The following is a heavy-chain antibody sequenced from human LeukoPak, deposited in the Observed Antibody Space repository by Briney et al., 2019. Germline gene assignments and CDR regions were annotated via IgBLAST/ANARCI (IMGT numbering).Heavy chain of an antibody. D-gene: IGHD3-9*01. V-gene: IGHV3-21*01. CDR3: ARTYYDILTGHVHDAFDI. Sequence: GGSLRLSCAASGFTFSSYSMNWVRQAPGKGLEWVSSISSSSSYIYYADSVKGRFTISRDNAKNSLYLQMNSLRAEDTAVYYCARTYYDILTGHVHDAFDIWGQGTMVTVPS. J-gene: IGHJ3*02. CDR1: GFTFSSYS. CDR2: ISSSSSYI.